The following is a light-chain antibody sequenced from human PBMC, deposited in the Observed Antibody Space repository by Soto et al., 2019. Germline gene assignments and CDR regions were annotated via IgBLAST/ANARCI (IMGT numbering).Light chain of an antibody. CDR2: AAS. CDR1: QGISSY. Sequence: AIRMTQSPSSLSASTGDRVTITCRASQGISSYLAWYRQKPGKAPKLLIYAASTLQSGVPSRFSGSGSGTDFTLTISCLQSEDFATYYCQLYYSYPRTFGQGTKVEIK. CDR3: QLYYSYPRT. J-gene: IGKJ1*01. V-gene: IGKV1-8*01.